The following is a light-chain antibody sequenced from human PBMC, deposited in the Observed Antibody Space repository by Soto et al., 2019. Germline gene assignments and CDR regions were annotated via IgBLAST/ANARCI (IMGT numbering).Light chain of an antibody. Sequence: DIQMTQSPSTLSASLGDRVTISCLAIQSVSRWLAWYQQKPMKSPNLVIYDASSLQSGVRSRFSGSGSGTDFSLTISSLQTEDFATYYCQQTYNFPVTFGGGTKVDIK. CDR1: QSVSRW. V-gene: IGKV1-5*01. CDR2: DAS. J-gene: IGKJ4*01. CDR3: QQTYNFPVT.